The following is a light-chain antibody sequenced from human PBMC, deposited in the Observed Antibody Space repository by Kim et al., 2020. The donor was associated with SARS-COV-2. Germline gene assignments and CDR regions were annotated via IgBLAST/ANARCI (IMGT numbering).Light chain of an antibody. CDR2: GAS. Sequence: PGERATLSCRASQSVYSSFLGWYQQKPGQAPRLLIYGASNRAAGIPDRFSGRGSGTDFTLTINRLEPEDFAVYYCQQYANSPLTFGGGTKVDIK. CDR3: QQYANSPLT. CDR1: QSVYSSF. V-gene: IGKV3-20*01. J-gene: IGKJ4*01.